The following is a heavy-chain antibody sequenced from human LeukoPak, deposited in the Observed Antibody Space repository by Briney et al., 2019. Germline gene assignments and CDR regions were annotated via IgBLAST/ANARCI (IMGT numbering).Heavy chain of an antibody. CDR3: ARDVLNTFHIAAAGKNWFDP. V-gene: IGHV1-46*01. CDR1: GYTFTNYY. D-gene: IGHD6-13*01. CDR2: INPSGGST. J-gene: IGHJ5*02. Sequence: ASVKVSCKASGYTFTNYYIHWVRQAPGQGLEWMGIINPSGGSTDYAQKFQGRVTMTRDTSTSTVYMELSSLRSEDTAVYYCARDVLNTFHIAAAGKNWFDPWGQGTLVTVSS.